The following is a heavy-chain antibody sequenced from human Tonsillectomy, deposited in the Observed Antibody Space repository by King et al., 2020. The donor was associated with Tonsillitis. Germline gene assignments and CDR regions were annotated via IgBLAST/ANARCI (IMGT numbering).Heavy chain of an antibody. CDR2: IWYDGSKK. CDR1: GFTFSRHG. CDR3: ARGRGVISDAYFDL. D-gene: IGHD3-10*01. Sequence: VQLVQSGGGVVQPGRSLRLSCAASGFTFSRHGMHWVRQAPGKGLEWVAVIWYDGSKKYYIDSVKGRFTISRDDSKNKLYLQMNSLRVEDTAVYHCARGRGVISDAYFDLWGRGTLVTVSS. V-gene: IGHV3-33*08. J-gene: IGHJ2*01.